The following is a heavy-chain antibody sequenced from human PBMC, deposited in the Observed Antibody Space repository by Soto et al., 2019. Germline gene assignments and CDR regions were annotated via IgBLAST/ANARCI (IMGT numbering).Heavy chain of an antibody. Sequence: ASLKVSCKASGYTFTSYGISWARQAPGQGIEWMGWISGYNGNTNYAQKLQDRVTMTTDTATSTAYMELRSLRSDDTAVYYCAKVGVDPGYYDFWSGYFDYWGQGTLVNVSS. V-gene: IGHV1-18*01. J-gene: IGHJ4*02. D-gene: IGHD3-3*01. CDR1: GYTFTSYG. CDR3: AKVGVDPGYYDFWSGYFDY. CDR2: ISGYNGNT.